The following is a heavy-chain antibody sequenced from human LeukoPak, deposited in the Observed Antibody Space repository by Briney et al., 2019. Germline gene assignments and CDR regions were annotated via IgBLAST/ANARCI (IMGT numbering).Heavy chain of an antibody. CDR2: IHYSGST. J-gene: IGHJ4*02. CDR3: AREGYASGSNDF. V-gene: IGHV4-59*01. CDR1: GGSISSYY. Sequence: SETLSLTCTVSGGSISSYYWSWIRQPPGKGLEWIGYIHYSGSTNYNHSLKSRVTISVDTSKNQFSLKLRSVTAADTAVYYCAREGYASGSNDFWGQGTLVTVSS. D-gene: IGHD2-2*01.